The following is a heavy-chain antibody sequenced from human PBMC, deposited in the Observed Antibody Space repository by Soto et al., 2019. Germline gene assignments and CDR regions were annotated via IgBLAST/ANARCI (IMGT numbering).Heavy chain of an antibody. D-gene: IGHD7-27*01. CDR2: ISTSDSII. Sequence: EVQLVESGGGLVQPGGSLRLSCAASGFTFSSYEMNWVRQAPGKGLEWVSYISTSDSIIYYADSVKGRFTISRDNAKKSLSLQMNSLRAEDTAVYYCARESSRAIYWGGGDPYHDYWGQGTLVAVAS. CDR3: ARESSRAIYWGGGDPYHDY. CDR1: GFTFSSYE. J-gene: IGHJ4*02. V-gene: IGHV3-48*03.